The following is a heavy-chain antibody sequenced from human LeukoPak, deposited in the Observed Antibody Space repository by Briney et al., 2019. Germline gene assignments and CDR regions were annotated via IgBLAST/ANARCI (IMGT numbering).Heavy chain of an antibody. V-gene: IGHV1-46*01. CDR2: ISPSGGST. Sequence: GASVKVSCKAFGYTFTSNYMHWVRQAPGQGPEWMGVISPSGGSTTYAQKFQGRVTLTRDMSTSTDYLELSSLRSEDTAVYYCARDAVGYCSSTSCSEYYYYYMDVWGKGTTVTISS. J-gene: IGHJ6*03. CDR1: GYTFTSNY. D-gene: IGHD2-2*01. CDR3: ARDAVGYCSSTSCSEYYYYYMDV.